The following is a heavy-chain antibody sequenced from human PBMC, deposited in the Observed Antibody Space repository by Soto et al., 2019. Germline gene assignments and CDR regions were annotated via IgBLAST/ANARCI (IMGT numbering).Heavy chain of an antibody. CDR1: GYSISSGYY. Sequence: PSETPSLTCAVSGYSISSGYYWGWIRQPPGKGLEWIGSIYHSGSTYYNPSLKSRVTISVDTSKNQFSLKLSSVTAADTAVYYCARAVVVTAPFDYWGQGTLVTVSS. J-gene: IGHJ4*02. V-gene: IGHV4-38-2*01. CDR2: IYHSGST. CDR3: ARAVVVTAPFDY. D-gene: IGHD2-21*02.